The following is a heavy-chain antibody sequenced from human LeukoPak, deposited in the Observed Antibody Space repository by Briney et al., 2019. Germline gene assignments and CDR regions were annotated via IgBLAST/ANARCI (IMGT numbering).Heavy chain of an antibody. D-gene: IGHD6-13*01. CDR1: GGSISSSSYY. V-gene: IGHV4-39*01. Sequence: PSETLSLTCTVSGGSISSSSYYWGWIRQPPGKGLEWIGSIYYSGSTYYNPSPKSRVTISVDTSKNQFSLKLSSVTAADTAVYYCARVGIAAAGPLDDYWGQGTLVTVSS. CDR2: IYYSGST. J-gene: IGHJ4*02. CDR3: ARVGIAAAGPLDDY.